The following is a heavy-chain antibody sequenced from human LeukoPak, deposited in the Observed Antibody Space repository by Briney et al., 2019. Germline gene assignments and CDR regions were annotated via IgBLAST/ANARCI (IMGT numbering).Heavy chain of an antibody. Sequence: GGSLRLSCAASGFTFSNYSMAWVRQAPGKGLEWVASINHNGNVNYYVDSVKGRFTISRDNAKNSLYLQMSNLRAEDTAVYFCARGGGLDVWGQGATVTVSS. CDR3: ARGGGLDV. J-gene: IGHJ6*02. CDR2: INHNGNVN. V-gene: IGHV3-7*03. D-gene: IGHD3-16*01. CDR1: GFTFSNYS.